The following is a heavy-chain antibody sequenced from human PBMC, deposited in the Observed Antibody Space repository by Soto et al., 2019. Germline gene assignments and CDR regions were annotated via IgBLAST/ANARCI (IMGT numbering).Heavy chain of an antibody. CDR3: AKWMWELGAALDY. D-gene: IGHD1-26*01. CDR1: GFTFSSYA. V-gene: IGHV3-23*01. CDR2: ISGSGGST. J-gene: IGHJ4*02. Sequence: EVQLLESGGGLVQPGGSLRLSCAASGFTFSSYAMSWVREAPGKGLEWVSAISGSGGSTYYADSVRGRFTISRDNSKNTLYLQMNSLIAEDTAVYYCAKWMWELGAALDYWGQGTLVTVSS.